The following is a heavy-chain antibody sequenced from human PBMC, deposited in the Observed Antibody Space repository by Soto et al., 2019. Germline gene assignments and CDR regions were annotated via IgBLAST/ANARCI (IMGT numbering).Heavy chain of an antibody. CDR1: GYSISSGYY. V-gene: IGHV4-38-2*01. CDR2: IYRSGST. D-gene: IGHD3-3*01. J-gene: IGHJ5*02. CDR3: ARSGCYKTIFGVVRCTDRNWFDP. Sequence: LSLTCAVSGYSISSGYYWGWIRQPPGKGLEWIGSIYRSGSTYYNPSLKSRVTISVDTSKNQFSLKLSSVTAADTAVYYCARSGCYKTIFGVVRCTDRNWFDPWGQGTLVTVSS.